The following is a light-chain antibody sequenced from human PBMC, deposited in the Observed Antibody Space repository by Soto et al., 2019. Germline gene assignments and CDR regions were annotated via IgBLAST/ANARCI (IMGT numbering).Light chain of an antibody. Sequence: QSVLTQPPSASGTPGQRVTISCSGSTSNIGRNTVNWYQQLPGTAPKLLIYRNDQRPAGGPDRFSGSKSGTSASLAISGLQAEDEADYYCAAWDDRLYGYVFGTGTKVTVL. CDR2: RND. CDR3: AAWDDRLYGYV. CDR1: TSNIGRNT. V-gene: IGLV1-44*01. J-gene: IGLJ1*01.